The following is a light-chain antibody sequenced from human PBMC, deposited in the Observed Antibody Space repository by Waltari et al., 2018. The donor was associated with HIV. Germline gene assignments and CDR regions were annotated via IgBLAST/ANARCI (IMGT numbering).Light chain of an antibody. CDR2: GAS. Sequence: EIVMTQSPATLSVSPGGRATLSCSASESGSSSVGWYQHNPGEAPRLLICGASTSATGIPARCSGRGSGKDFTLTMSSLQSEDVAVYYCQQYNAWPRTFGQGTKVEVK. CDR1: ESGSSS. V-gene: IGKV3-15*01. CDR3: QQYNAWPRT. J-gene: IGKJ1*01.